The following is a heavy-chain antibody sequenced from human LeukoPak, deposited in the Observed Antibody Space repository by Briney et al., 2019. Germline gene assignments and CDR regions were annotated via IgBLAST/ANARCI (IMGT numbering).Heavy chain of an antibody. CDR3: ATEGYYYGMDV. CDR1: GGSISSYY. V-gene: IGHV4-4*07. J-gene: IGHJ6*02. CDR2: IYTSGST. Sequence: PSETLSLTCTVSGGSISSYYWSWIRQPPGKGLEWIGRIYTSGSTNYNPSLKSRVTMSVDTSKNQFSLKLSSVTAADTAVYYCATEGYYYGMDVWGQGTTVTVSS.